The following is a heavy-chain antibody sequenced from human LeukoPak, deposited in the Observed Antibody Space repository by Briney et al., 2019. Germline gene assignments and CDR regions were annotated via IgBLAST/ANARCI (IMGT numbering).Heavy chain of an antibody. CDR1: GYSFTNYW. J-gene: IGHJ4*02. CDR3: WRHARYSGTTSCYFKY. V-gene: IGHV5-10-1*02. CDR2: IDPSDSYA. D-gene: IGHD2-2*01. Sequence: GESLKIFCKGSGYSFTNYWISWVRQMPGQGVEGMGRIDPSDSYANYCPSFQGHVPISADKSISPAYLPWNRLEGSDTALYYCWRHARYSGTTSCYFKYSGQGTLVTVSS.